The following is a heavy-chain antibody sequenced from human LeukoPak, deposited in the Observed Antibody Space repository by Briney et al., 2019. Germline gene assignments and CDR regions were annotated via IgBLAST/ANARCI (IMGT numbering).Heavy chain of an antibody. D-gene: IGHD3-3*01. J-gene: IGHJ4*02. V-gene: IGHV3-20*04. CDR1: GFTFDGYG. Sequence: GGSPRLSCAASGFTFDGYGMSWVRQAPGKGLEWVSGINWNGGSTGYADSVKGRFTISRDNAKNSLYLQMNSLRAEDTALYYCARDQERGYYPPGGYWGQGTLVTVSS. CDR2: INWNGGST. CDR3: ARDQERGYYPPGGY.